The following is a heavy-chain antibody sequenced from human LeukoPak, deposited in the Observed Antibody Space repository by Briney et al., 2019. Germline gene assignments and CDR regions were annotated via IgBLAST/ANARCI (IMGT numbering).Heavy chain of an antibody. CDR2: ISGSGGST. V-gene: IGHV3-23*01. Sequence: GGSLRLSCAASGFTFSSYAMSWVRQAPGKGLEWVSAISGSGGSTYYADSVKGRFTISRDNSRNTLYLQMNSLRAEDTAVYYCARDTSGGDCPHYWGQGTLVTVSS. CDR1: GFTFSSYA. D-gene: IGHD2-21*02. J-gene: IGHJ4*02. CDR3: ARDTSGGDCPHY.